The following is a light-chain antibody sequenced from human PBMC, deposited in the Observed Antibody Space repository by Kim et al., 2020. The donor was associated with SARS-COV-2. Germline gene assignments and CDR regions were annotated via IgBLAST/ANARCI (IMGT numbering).Light chain of an antibody. CDR3: QQRNNWLT. CDR1: QSVNTY. J-gene: IGKJ4*01. CDR2: DAS. Sequence: SVSPVERATLSCRASQSVNTYLAWYRQKPGQAPRLLIFDASNRATGIPARFSGSGSGTDFTLTISSLEPEDFAVYYCQQRNNWLTFGGGTTVEIK. V-gene: IGKV3-11*01.